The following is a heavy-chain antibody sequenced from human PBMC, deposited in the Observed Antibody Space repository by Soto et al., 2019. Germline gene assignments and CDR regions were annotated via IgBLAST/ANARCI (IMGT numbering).Heavy chain of an antibody. D-gene: IGHD1-26*01. Sequence: QVQLVESGGGVVQPGRSLRLSCAASGFTFSTYGIHWVRQAPGKGLEWVAFIWSDGSNKYYADSVKGRFTISRDNSKNPLWLQMNSLRAEDTAVYYCVRAVGTYDYWGQGTLVTVSS. CDR3: VRAVGTYDY. J-gene: IGHJ4*02. CDR1: GFTFSTYG. CDR2: IWSDGSNK. V-gene: IGHV3-33*01.